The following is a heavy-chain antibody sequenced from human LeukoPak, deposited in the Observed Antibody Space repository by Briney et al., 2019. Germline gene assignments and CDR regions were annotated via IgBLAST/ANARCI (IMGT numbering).Heavy chain of an antibody. CDR1: GITFSSYS. J-gene: IGHJ4*02. CDR3: ARDSPAYSSSHNPFDY. Sequence: PGGSLRLSCEASGITFSSYSMNWVRQAPGKGLEWVSSISSSNSYIYYADSVKGRFIISRDNAKNSLYLQMNSLRAEDTAVYYCARDSPAYSSSHNPFDYWGQGSLVTVSS. CDR2: ISSSNSYI. V-gene: IGHV3-21*01. D-gene: IGHD6-6*01.